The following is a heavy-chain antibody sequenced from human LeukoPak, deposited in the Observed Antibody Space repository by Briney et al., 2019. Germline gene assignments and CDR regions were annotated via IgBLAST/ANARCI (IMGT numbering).Heavy chain of an antibody. CDR3: ARDLGSEQRKWLRSNFNYYYYGTDV. V-gene: IGHV1-46*01. D-gene: IGHD5-12*01. CDR2: INPSGGST. J-gene: IGHJ6*02. CDR1: GYTFTSYY. Sequence: ASVKVSCKASGYTFTSYYMHWVRQAPGQGLEWMGIINPSGGSTSYAQKFQGRVTMTRDTSTSTVYMELSSLRSEDTAVYYCARDLGSEQRKWLRSNFNYYYYGTDVWGQGTTVTVSS.